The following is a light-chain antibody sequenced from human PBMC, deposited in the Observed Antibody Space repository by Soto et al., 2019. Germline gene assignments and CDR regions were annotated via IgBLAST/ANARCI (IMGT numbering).Light chain of an antibody. CDR3: QQCYRTPGGD. Sequence: AIRMTQSPFSLSASVGDRVTITCWASQGISSYSAWYQQKPAKAPKLFIYYASSLQSGVPSRFSGSGSGTDNTLTLSSLQPEDFATYYCQQCYRTPGGDFGPGTNVDIK. CDR1: QGISSY. V-gene: IGKV1D-43*01. CDR2: YAS. J-gene: IGKJ3*01.